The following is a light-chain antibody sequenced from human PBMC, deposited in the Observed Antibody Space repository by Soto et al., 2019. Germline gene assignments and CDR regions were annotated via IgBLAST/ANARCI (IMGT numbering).Light chain of an antibody. CDR1: STDVGAYNY. Sequence: QSALTQPRSVSGSPGQSVTIACTGTSTDVGAYNYFSWFQQHPNKAPKLIIYDVNKRASGVTGRFSGSKSGNTASLTISGLQSEDEADYYCCSGAGTYAFDVVFGGGTKLTVL. V-gene: IGLV2-11*01. CDR3: CSGAGTYAFDVV. J-gene: IGLJ2*01. CDR2: DVN.